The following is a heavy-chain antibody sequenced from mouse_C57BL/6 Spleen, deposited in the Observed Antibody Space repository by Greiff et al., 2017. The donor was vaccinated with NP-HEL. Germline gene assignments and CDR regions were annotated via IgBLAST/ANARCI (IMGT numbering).Heavy chain of an antibody. Sequence: QVHVKQPGAELVKPGASVKLSCKASGYTFTSYWMQWVTQRPGQGLEWIGEIDPSDSYTNYNQQIKGKATLTVDTSSSTAYMQLSSLTSEDSAVYYCARLGLDYWGQGTTRTVSS. CDR1: GYTFTSYW. J-gene: IGHJ2*01. D-gene: IGHD4-1*01. CDR2: IDPSDSYT. CDR3: ARLGLDY. V-gene: IGHV1-50*01.